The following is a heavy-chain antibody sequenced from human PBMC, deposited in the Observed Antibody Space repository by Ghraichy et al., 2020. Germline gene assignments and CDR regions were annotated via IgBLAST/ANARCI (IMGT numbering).Heavy chain of an antibody. D-gene: IGHD2-21*02. J-gene: IGHJ4*02. CDR2: IYHTGST. CDR3: ARVMTSYCGGDCYSHYFDF. Sequence: SETLSLTCTVSGGSVISGRDHWRWIRQPPGKGLEWIGSIYHTGSTNYNPSLKSRVTISVDTSKNQFSLKLRTVTAADTAVYYCARVMTSYCGGDCYSHYFDFWGQGTLVTASS. CDR1: GGSVISGRDH. V-gene: IGHV4-61*01.